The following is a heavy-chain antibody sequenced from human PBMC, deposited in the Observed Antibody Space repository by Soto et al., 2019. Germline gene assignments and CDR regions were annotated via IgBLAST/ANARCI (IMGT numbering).Heavy chain of an antibody. J-gene: IGHJ5*02. V-gene: IGHV3-23*01. CDR2: ISGGGGST. Sequence: EVQLLESGGGLVQPGGSLRLSCAASGFTFSTWAMKWVRQAPGKGQEWVSSISGGGGSTYYGDSVKGRFTISRDNSKNTLYLQINSLRADDTAVYYCAKQAVVVAATPWFDPWGQGTLVTVSS. CDR3: AKQAVVVAATPWFDP. D-gene: IGHD2-15*01. CDR1: GFTFSTWA.